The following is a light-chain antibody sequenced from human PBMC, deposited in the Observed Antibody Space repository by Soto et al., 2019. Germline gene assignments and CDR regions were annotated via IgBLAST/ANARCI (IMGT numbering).Light chain of an antibody. CDR3: QQATISQFI. CDR1: QAFGPW. V-gene: IGKV1-12*01. CDR2: GTS. J-gene: IGKJ4*01. Sequence: DIQMIQSPSSVSASVGDRVTITCRASQAFGPWLAWYQQKPGKAPNLLIYGTSTLQDGVPSRFSGGGSGTEFTLTISSLQPEDFGTYYCQQATISQFIFGGGTKVEV.